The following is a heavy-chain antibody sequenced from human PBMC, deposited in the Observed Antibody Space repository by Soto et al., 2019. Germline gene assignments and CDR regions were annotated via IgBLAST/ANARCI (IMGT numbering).Heavy chain of an antibody. V-gene: IGHV4-31*03. CDR2: IYYSGST. Sequence: SETLSLTCTVSGGSISSGGYYWSWIRQHPGKGLEWIGYIYYSGSTYYNPSLKSRVTISVDTSKNQFSLKLSSVTAADTAVYYCARVFDYGDSHGGLPFLPDYWGQGTLVTVSS. CDR3: ARVFDYGDSHGGLPFLPDY. D-gene: IGHD4-17*01. J-gene: IGHJ4*02. CDR1: GGSISSGGYY.